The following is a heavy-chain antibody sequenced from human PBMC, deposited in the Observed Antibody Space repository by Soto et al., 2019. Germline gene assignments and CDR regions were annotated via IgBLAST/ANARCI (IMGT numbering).Heavy chain of an antibody. J-gene: IGHJ5*02. CDR1: GGSISSGDYY. V-gene: IGHV4-30-4*01. CDR2: IYYSGST. CDR3: ARADRPNWFDP. Sequence: SETLSLTCTVSGGSISSGDYYWSWIRQPPGKGLEWIGYIYYSGSTYYNPSLKSRVTISVDTSKNQFSLKLSSVTAADTAVYYCARADRPNWFDPWGQGTLVTVSS.